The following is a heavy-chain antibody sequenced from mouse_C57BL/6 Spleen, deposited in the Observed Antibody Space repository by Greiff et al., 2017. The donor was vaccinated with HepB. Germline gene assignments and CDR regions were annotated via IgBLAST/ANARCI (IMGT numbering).Heavy chain of an antibody. V-gene: IGHV1-55*01. J-gene: IGHJ4*01. Sequence: QVQPQQPGGGAVEPGGSVKMFCKASGYTFPSHWVNWVKQRPGQGLEWVGDIYPGSGSTNYNEKFKSKATLTVDTSSSTAYMQLSSLTSEDSAVYYCARLPVVAPYYAMDYWGQGTSVTVSS. CDR3: ARLPVVAPYYAMDY. CDR1: GYTFPSHW. D-gene: IGHD1-1*01. CDR2: IYPGSGST.